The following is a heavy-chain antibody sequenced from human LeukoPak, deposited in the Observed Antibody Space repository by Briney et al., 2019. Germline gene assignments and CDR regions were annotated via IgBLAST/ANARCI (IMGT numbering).Heavy chain of an antibody. CDR1: GFTFDDYT. CDR3: AKGSCSSTSCYIDY. J-gene: IGHJ4*02. D-gene: IGHD2-2*02. V-gene: IGHV3-43*01. CDR2: ISWDGGST. Sequence: GESLRLSCAASGFTFDDYTMHWVRQAPGKGLEWVSLISWDGGSTYYADSVKGRFTISRDNSKNSLYLQMNSLRTEDTALYYCAKGSCSSTSCYIDYWGQGTLVTVSS.